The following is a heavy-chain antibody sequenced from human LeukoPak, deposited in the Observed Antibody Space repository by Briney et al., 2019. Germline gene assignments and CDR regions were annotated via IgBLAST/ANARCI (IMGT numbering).Heavy chain of an antibody. Sequence: PGGSLRLSCAASGFTFSTYAMNWVRQAPGKGLEWVSAISGSGGSTYYADSVKGRFTISRDNSKNTLYLQMNSLRAEDTAVYYCAKRYDILTGYIGDYWGQGTLVTVSS. D-gene: IGHD3-9*01. J-gene: IGHJ4*02. V-gene: IGHV3-23*01. CDR3: AKRYDILTGYIGDY. CDR2: ISGSGGST. CDR1: GFTFSTYA.